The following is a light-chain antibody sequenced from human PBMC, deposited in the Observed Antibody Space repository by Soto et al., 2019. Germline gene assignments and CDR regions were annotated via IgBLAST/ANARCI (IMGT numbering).Light chain of an antibody. CDR3: ASWDDSLRGVV. CDR2: TDD. V-gene: IGLV1-44*01. CDR1: SSNIGSNT. Sequence: QSVLTQPPSASGTPGQRVTISCSGSSSNIGSNTVTWYQQLPGTAPKLLISTDDQRPSGVPDRFSGSKSGSSGSLAISGLRSQDEADYYCASWDDSLRGVVFGGGTQLTVL. J-gene: IGLJ2*01.